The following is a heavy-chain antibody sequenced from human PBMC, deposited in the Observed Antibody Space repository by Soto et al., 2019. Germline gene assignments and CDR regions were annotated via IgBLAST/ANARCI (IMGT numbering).Heavy chain of an antibody. CDR2: INPNSGGT. Sequence: GASVKVSCKASGYTFTGYYMHWVRQAPGQGLEWMGWINPNSGGTNYAQKFQGRVTMTRDTSISTAYMELSRLRSDDTAVYYCARVVGIAAAGEGIYYYYYGMDVWGQGTTVTVSS. J-gene: IGHJ6*02. V-gene: IGHV1-2*02. D-gene: IGHD6-13*01. CDR1: GYTFTGYY. CDR3: ARVVGIAAAGEGIYYYYYGMDV.